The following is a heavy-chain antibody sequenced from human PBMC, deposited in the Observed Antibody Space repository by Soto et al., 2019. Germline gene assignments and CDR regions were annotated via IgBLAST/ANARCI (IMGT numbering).Heavy chain of an antibody. CDR1: GYSISSSNW. V-gene: IGHV4-28*01. CDR3: PPRDIHFPIDY. Sequence: PENLSLPCAVSGYSISSSNWCGWIRQPPGKGLEWIGYIYYSGTTYYNPSLKSRVTMSVDTSKNQFSLKLTSVTAVDTAVYYCPPRDIHFPIDYLGQATLVT. D-gene: IGHD2-15*01. J-gene: IGHJ4*02. CDR2: IYYSGTT.